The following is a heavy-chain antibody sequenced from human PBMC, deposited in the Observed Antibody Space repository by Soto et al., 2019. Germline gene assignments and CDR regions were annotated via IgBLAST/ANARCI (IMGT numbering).Heavy chain of an antibody. CDR3: ARNYDFWSGPIYYMDV. CDR1: GFSFDTYA. D-gene: IGHD3-3*01. J-gene: IGHJ6*03. CDR2: IKQDGSDK. Sequence: GGSLRLSCAASGFSFDTYAMSWVRQAPGKGLEWVANIKQDGSDKYYVDSVKGRFTISRDNAKNSLYLQMNSLRAEDTAVYYCARNYDFWSGPIYYMDVWGKGTTVTVSS. V-gene: IGHV3-7*01.